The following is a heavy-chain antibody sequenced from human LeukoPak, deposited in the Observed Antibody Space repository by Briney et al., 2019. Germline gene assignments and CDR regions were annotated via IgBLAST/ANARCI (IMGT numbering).Heavy chain of an antibody. V-gene: IGHV3-15*01. J-gene: IGHJ4*02. CDR1: GFTFSNAY. CDR2: IRSKTDGGTA. D-gene: IGHD6-13*01. CDR3: STSLFSSSWSV. Sequence: GGSLRLSCAASGFTFSNAYITWVRQAPGKGLEWVGRIRSKTDGGTADYAAPVKGRFTISRDDSENTLYLQLNSLTTEDTAVYYCSTSLFSSSWSVGGQGTLVTVSS.